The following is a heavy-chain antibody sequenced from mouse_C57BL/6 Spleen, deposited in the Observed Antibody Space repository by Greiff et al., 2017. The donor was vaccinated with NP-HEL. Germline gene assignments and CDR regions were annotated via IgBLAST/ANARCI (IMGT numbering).Heavy chain of an antibody. J-gene: IGHJ2*01. D-gene: IGHD1-1*01. V-gene: IGHV1-80*01. Sequence: QVQLKESGAELVKPGASVKISCKASGYAFSSYWMNWVKQRPGKGLEWIGQIYPGDGDTNYNGKFKGKATLTADKSSSTAYMQLSSLTSKNSADYFCARPYCNSSGSLYFGYWGQGTTLTVSS. CDR1: GYAFSSYW. CDR3: ARPYCNSSGSLYFGY. CDR2: IYPGDGDT.